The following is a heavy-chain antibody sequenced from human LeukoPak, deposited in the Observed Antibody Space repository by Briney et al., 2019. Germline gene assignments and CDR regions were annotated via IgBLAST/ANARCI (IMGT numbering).Heavy chain of an antibody. V-gene: IGHV3-21*01. CDR1: GFTFSSYS. J-gene: IGHJ6*02. D-gene: IGHD6-19*01. Sequence: GGSLRLSCAASGFTFSSYSMNWVRQAPGKGLEWVSSISSSSSYIYYADSVKGRFTISRDNAKNSLYLQMHSLRAEDTAVYYCARDQWLVHPEGVDYYYGMDVWGQGTTVTVSS. CDR3: ARDQWLVHPEGVDYYYGMDV. CDR2: ISSSSSYI.